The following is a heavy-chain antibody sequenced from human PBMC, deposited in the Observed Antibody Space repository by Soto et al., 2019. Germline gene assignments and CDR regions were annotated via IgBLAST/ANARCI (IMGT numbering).Heavy chain of an antibody. CDR2: VYYTGSP. Sequence: ASETLSLTCTVSGGFISNSYWSWIRQAPGRGLEWIGYVYYTGSPNYNPSLKSRVTISVDTSKTQFSLRLSSVTAGDTAVYYCARVPSYHGSGTMDVWGLGTTVTVSS. CDR1: GGFISNSY. CDR3: ARVPSYHGSGTMDV. D-gene: IGHD3-10*01. V-gene: IGHV4-59*01. J-gene: IGHJ6*02.